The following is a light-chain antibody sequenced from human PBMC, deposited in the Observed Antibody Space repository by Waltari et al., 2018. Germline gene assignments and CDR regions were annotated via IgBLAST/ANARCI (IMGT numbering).Light chain of an antibody. CDR1: QSVSSIS. J-gene: IGKJ4*01. Sequence: IVLTQSPDTLSLSPGERATLSCRASQSVSSISLAWYQQKPGQAPRLLIYGTSSRATGFPDRVSGSWSGTDFTLTISRLEPEDFAVYHCQQYDGSAVTFGGGTKVEIK. CDR3: QQYDGSAVT. V-gene: IGKV3-20*01. CDR2: GTS.